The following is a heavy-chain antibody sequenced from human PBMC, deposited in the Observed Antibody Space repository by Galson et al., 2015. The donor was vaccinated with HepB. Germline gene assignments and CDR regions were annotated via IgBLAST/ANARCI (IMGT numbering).Heavy chain of an antibody. J-gene: IGHJ5*02. Sequence: SLRLSCAASGFTFSPYWMTWVRQAPGKGLEWVAHIKQDGSEKYYVDSVKGRFTISRDNAKNSLFLQMNSLRAEDTAVYYCARGSSWSPTWFDPWGQGTLVTVSS. CDR2: IKQDGSEK. CDR3: ARGSSWSPTWFDP. D-gene: IGHD6-13*01. CDR1: GFTFSPYW. V-gene: IGHV3-7*04.